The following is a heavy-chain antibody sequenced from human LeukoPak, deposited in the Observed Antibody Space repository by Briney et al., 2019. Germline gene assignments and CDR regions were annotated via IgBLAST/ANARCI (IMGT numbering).Heavy chain of an antibody. J-gene: IGHJ4*02. V-gene: IGHV4-4*07. CDR3: ARDQGDYGDHRYFDY. Sequence: SETLSLTCTVSGGSINTYCWSWIRQPAGQGLEWIGRISTSGSINFNPSLESRVTMSVDTSKKQFSLRLSSVTAADTAVYYCARDQGDYGDHRYFDYWGQGTLVTVSS. D-gene: IGHD4-17*01. CDR1: GGSINTYC. CDR2: ISTSGSI.